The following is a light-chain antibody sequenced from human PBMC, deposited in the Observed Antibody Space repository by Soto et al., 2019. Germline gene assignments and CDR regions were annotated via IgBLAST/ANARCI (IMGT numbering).Light chain of an antibody. Sequence: EIVLTQSPGTLSLSPGERATISCRASQSFSSSYLAWYQQKPGPAPRLLIYGASSRDTGIPDRFSGSGSGTDFTLTISSLEPEDFAAYYCQHYDTSLFTFGHGTKVDVK. V-gene: IGKV3-20*01. CDR3: QHYDTSLFT. CDR2: GAS. J-gene: IGKJ3*01. CDR1: QSFSSSY.